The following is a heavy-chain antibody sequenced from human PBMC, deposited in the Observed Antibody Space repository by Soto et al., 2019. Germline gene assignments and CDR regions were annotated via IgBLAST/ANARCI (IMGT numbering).Heavy chain of an antibody. CDR3: AGAHSGYERL. CDR1: GFTFSSYG. D-gene: IGHD5-12*01. CDR2: ISYDGSNK. J-gene: IGHJ4*02. Sequence: ESGGGVVQPGRSLRLSCAASGFTFSSYGMHWVRQAPGKGLEWVAVISYDGSNKYYADSVKGRFTISRDNSKNTLYLQMNSLRAEDTAVYYCAGAHSGYERLWGQGTLVTVSS. V-gene: IGHV3-30*03.